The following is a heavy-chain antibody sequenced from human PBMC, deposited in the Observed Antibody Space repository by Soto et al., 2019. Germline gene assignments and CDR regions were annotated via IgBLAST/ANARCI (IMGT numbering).Heavy chain of an antibody. Sequence: GESLKISCKGSGYSFTSYWIGWVRQMPGKGLEWMGIIYPGDSDTRYSPSFQGQVTISADKSISTAYLQWSSLKASDTAMYYCARRSLYGGSYYGLYYFDYWGQGTLVTVSS. CDR1: GYSFTSYW. CDR3: ARRSLYGGSYYGLYYFDY. V-gene: IGHV5-51*01. CDR2: IYPGDSDT. D-gene: IGHD1-26*01. J-gene: IGHJ4*02.